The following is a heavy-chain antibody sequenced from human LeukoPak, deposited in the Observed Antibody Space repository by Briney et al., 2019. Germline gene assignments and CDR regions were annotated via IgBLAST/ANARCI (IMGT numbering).Heavy chain of an antibody. J-gene: IGHJ4*02. Sequence: NPSECLSLTCTLAGGSTTPYYWSWIRQPPGEGRGWVGNTLYIVSTNYNPSLKSRVTTSVDTSKNQFSLNLTSVTAADTAVYYCARYGTMGYNYWGQGTLVTVSS. CDR1: GGSTTPYY. D-gene: IGHD4/OR15-4a*01. V-gene: IGHV4-59*12. CDR2: TLYIVST. CDR3: ARYGTMGYNY.